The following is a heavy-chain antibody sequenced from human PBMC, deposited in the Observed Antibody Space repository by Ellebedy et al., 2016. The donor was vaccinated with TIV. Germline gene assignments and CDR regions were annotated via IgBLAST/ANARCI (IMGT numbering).Heavy chain of an antibody. V-gene: IGHV1-46*01. CDR1: GYTFTDYY. J-gene: IGHJ4*02. CDR2: INPHVGTT. CDR3: AREAILVSEEAFPVSMNY. Sequence: AASVKVSCKASGYTFTDYYIHWVRQAPGQGLAWMGIINPHVGTTTYSQTFQGRVTMTRDTSTRTVYMELRSLTSEDTAVYYCAREAILVSEEAFPVSMNYWGQGTLVTVSS. D-gene: IGHD3-3*02.